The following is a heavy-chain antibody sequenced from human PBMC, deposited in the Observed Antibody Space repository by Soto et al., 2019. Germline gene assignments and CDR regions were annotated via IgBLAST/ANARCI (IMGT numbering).Heavy chain of an antibody. Sequence: SETLSLTCTVSGGSISSYYWSWIRQPPGKGLEWIGYIYYSGSTNYNPSLKSRVTISVDTSKNQFSLKLSSVTAADTAVYYCARGGVDCGGDCYSVKDTPHGMDVWGQGTTVTVSS. CDR1: GGSISSYY. CDR3: ARGGVDCGGDCYSVKDTPHGMDV. D-gene: IGHD2-21*02. V-gene: IGHV4-59*12. J-gene: IGHJ6*02. CDR2: IYYSGST.